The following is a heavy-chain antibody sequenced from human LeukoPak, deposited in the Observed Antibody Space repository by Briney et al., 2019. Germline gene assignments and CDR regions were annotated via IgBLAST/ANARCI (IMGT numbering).Heavy chain of an antibody. J-gene: IGHJ4*02. CDR3: ARVVRSSGYLDY. CDR1: GGSISSYY. V-gene: IGHV4-59*06. Sequence: TSETLSLTCTVSGGSISSYYWSWIRQHPGKGPEWIGYIYYSGSTYYNPSLKSRVTISVDTSKNQFSLKLSSVTAADTAVYYCARVVRSSGYLDYWGQGTLVTVSS. D-gene: IGHD3-22*01. CDR2: IYYSGST.